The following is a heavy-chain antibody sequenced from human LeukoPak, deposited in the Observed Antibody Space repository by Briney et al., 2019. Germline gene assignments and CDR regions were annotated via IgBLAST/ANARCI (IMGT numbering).Heavy chain of an antibody. D-gene: IGHD5-12*01. J-gene: IGHJ4*02. CDR2: ISSSGSTL. V-gene: IGHV3-48*04. CDR3: AGERGGYGFY. Sequence: GGSLRLSCIASGFSFSSYGMTWVRQAPGKGLEWISYISSSGSTLYYADSVKGRFTISRDDAKNSLYLQMNSLRGDDTAMYYCAGERGGYGFYWGQGTLVTVSS. CDR1: GFSFSSYG.